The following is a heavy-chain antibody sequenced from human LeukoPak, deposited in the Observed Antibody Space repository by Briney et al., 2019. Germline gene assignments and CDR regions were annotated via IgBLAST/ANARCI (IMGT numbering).Heavy chain of an antibody. CDR2: IYPGDSGT. CDR3: ARFGLTSSLDY. CDR1: GYTLTNNW. Sequence: GESLKISCKVSGYTLTNNWIGWVSQVPGKGLEWMGLIYPGDSGTRYSPSFQGQVTMSVDKSISTAYLQWSSLRASDTAMYFCARFGLTSSLDYWGQGTLVTVSS. V-gene: IGHV5-51*01. D-gene: IGHD2-2*01. J-gene: IGHJ4*02.